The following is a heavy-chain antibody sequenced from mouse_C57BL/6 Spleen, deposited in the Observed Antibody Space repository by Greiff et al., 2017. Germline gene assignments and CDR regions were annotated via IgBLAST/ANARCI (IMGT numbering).Heavy chain of an antibody. Sequence: QVQLQQSGAELVRPGASVKPSCKASGYTFTDYYINWVKQRPGQGLEWIARIYPGSGNTYYNEKFKGKATLTAEKSSSTAYMQLSSLTSEDSAVYFCARGDTTVVAPFDYWGQGTTLTVSS. V-gene: IGHV1-76*01. D-gene: IGHD1-1*01. J-gene: IGHJ2*01. CDR3: ARGDTTVVAPFDY. CDR1: GYTFTDYY. CDR2: IYPGSGNT.